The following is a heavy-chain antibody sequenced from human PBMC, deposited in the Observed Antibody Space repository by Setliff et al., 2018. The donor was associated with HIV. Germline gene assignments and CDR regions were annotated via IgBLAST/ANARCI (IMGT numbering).Heavy chain of an antibody. CDR2: IDPSGNT. J-gene: IGHJ4*02. CDR1: GAPISGGSNY. D-gene: IGHD3-9*01. V-gene: IGHV4-61*02. Sequence: SETLSLTCTVSGAPISGGSNYWSWIRQPAGKGLEWIGRIDPSGNTIYNSSLKSRVTMSVDTSKNHFSLKLSSVTAADSAVYYCARVYYGILTGYGYFDDWGQGTLVTVSS. CDR3: ARVYYGILTGYGYFDD.